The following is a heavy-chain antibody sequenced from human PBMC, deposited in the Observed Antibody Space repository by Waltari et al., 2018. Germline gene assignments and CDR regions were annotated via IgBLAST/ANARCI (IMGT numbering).Heavy chain of an antibody. CDR3: HLTGRNIVLAGGTPSFYSYMDV. V-gene: IGHV1-24*01. D-gene: IGHD6-13*01. CDR1: GYTLAGLC. CDR2: LDREDGET. Sequence: QVPVEQSGSEVKRPGASVRVSCTVPGYTLAGLCLDWVRRAPEKGLEWMVRLDREDGETTYSQHFQGRITVTEDTSTNTAYMGLRTLVSDDTAVYFCHLTGRNIVLAGGTPSFYSYMDVWGRGTTVTVS. J-gene: IGHJ6*03.